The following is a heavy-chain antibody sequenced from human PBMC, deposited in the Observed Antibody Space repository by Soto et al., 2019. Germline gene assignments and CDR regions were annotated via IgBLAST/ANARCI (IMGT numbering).Heavy chain of an antibody. CDR3: ARGDVYGSERNWFDP. V-gene: IGHV4-31*03. Sequence: NPSETLSLTCTVSGGSISSGGYYWSWIRQHPGKGLEWIGYIYYSGSTYYNPSLKSRVTISVDTSKNQFSLKLSSVTAADTAVYYCARGDVYGSERNWFDPWGQGTLVTVSS. D-gene: IGHD3-10*01. J-gene: IGHJ5*02. CDR2: IYYSGST. CDR1: GGSISSGGYY.